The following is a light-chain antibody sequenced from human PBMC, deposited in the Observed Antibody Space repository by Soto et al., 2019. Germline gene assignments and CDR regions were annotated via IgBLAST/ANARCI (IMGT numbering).Light chain of an antibody. CDR1: SSDVGGYNY. V-gene: IGLV2-14*01. J-gene: IGLJ2*01. CDR2: EVS. Sequence: QSVPTQPASVSGSPGQSITISCTGTSSDVGGYNYVSWYQHHPGKAPKLMISEVSNRPSGVSNRFSGSKSGNTASLTISGLQAEDEADYYCSSFTSSTAVVFGGGTKVTVL. CDR3: SSFTSSTAVV.